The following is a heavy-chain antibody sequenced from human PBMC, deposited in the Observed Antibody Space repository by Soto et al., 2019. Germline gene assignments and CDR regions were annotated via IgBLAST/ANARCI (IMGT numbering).Heavy chain of an antibody. J-gene: IGHJ4*02. D-gene: IGHD2-15*01. CDR1: GGSLSTNP. Sequence: ASVKVSCKASGGSLSTNPISWVRQAPGQGLEWMGGTGSGTGPGNHAQKFQGRLTVTADKSTSTVYMELTNLSSEDTAVYYYARRDSGGFYRFFDSWGQGTLVTVSS. CDR2: TGSGTGPG. V-gene: IGHV1-69*06. CDR3: ARRDSGGFYRFFDS.